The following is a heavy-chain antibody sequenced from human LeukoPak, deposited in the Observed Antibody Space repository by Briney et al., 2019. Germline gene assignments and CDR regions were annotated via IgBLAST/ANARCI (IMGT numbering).Heavy chain of an antibody. CDR1: GFTFDDYA. J-gene: IGHJ4*02. Sequence: GGSLRLSCAASGFTFDDYAMHWVRQAPGKGLEWVSGISWNSGSIGYADSVKGRFTISRDNAKNSLYLQMSSLRAEDTALYYCAKDVAADYYDSSGSLDYWGQGTLVTVSS. CDR2: ISWNSGSI. CDR3: AKDVAADYYDSSGSLDY. V-gene: IGHV3-9*01. D-gene: IGHD3-22*01.